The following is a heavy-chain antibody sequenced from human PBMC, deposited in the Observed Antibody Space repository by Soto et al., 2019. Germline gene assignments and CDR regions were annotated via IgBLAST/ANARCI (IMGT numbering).Heavy chain of an antibody. Sequence: GSLRLSCAASGFTFSSYAMHWVRQAPGKGLEWVAVISYDGSNKYYADSVKGRFTISRDNSKNTLYLQMNSLRAEDTAVYYCARDYYGSGSYQYYYYYYGMDVWGQGTTVTVSS. J-gene: IGHJ6*02. CDR2: ISYDGSNK. V-gene: IGHV3-30-3*01. D-gene: IGHD3-10*01. CDR1: GFTFSSYA. CDR3: ARDYYGSGSYQYYYYYYGMDV.